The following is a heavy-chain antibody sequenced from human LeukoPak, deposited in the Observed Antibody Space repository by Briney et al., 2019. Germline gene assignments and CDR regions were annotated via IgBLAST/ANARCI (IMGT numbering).Heavy chain of an antibody. V-gene: IGHV3-23*01. CDR2: ISGSGGST. CDR1: GFTFSSYA. CDR3: AKSPYSSSWYWFDP. J-gene: IGHJ5*02. D-gene: IGHD6-13*01. Sequence: GGSLRLFCAASGFTFSSYAMSWVRQAPGKGLEWVSAISGSGGSTYYADSVKGRFTISRDNSKNTLYLQMNSLRAEDTAVYYCAKSPYSSSWYWFDPWGQGTLVTVSS.